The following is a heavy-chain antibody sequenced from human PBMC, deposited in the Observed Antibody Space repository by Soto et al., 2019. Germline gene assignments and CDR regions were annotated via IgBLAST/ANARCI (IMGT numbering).Heavy chain of an antibody. CDR1: GITVSNAW. J-gene: IGHJ4*02. Sequence: GGSLRLSCVASGITVSNAWMNWVRQAPGKGLEWVGRIRPKADGGTTDFAAPVKGRFTISRGDSKNTLYLQMNSVETEDTAVYYCFKGAQQGIWGRGTLVTVSS. CDR2: IRPKADGGTT. V-gene: IGHV3-15*05. CDR3: FKGAQQGI.